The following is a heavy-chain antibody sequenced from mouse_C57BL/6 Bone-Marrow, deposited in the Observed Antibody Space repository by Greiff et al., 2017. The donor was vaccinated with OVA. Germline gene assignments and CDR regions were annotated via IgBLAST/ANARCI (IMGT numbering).Heavy chain of an antibody. J-gene: IGHJ1*03. CDR3: AREDYYGSSDWYFDV. Sequence: QVQLQQPGAELVKPGASVKMSCKASGYTFTSYWITWVKQRPGQGLEWIGDIYPGSGSTNYNEKFKSKATLTVDTSSSTAYMQLSSLTSEDSAVYYGAREDYYGSSDWYFDVWGTGTTVTVSS. CDR1: GYTFTSYW. CDR2: IYPGSGST. D-gene: IGHD1-1*01. V-gene: IGHV1-55*01.